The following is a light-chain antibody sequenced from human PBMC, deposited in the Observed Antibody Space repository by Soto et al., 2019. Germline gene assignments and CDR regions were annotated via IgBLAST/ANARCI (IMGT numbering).Light chain of an antibody. V-gene: IGKV1-39*01. CDR1: QSISNY. J-gene: IGKJ4*01. Sequence: DLQMTQSPSSLSASVGDRVTITCRASQSISNYLNWYQQKPGKAPKLLIYAASSLQSGVPSSFSVSGSGTDFTLNISSLQPEDVATYYCQHSYCTPLTFGGGTKVEIK. CDR2: AAS. CDR3: QHSYCTPLT.